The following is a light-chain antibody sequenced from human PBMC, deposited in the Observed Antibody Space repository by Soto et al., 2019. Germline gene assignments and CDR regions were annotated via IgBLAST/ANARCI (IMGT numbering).Light chain of an antibody. J-gene: IGKJ3*01. Sequence: EIVLTQSPGTLSLSPGERVTLSCRASQSVTRSFLAWYQHNPGQAPRLLTNGASSRATGIPDRFSGSGSGANFTLTISRPEPEDFAVYYCHQYGSSPQAFGPGTKVDIK. CDR2: GAS. CDR1: QSVTRSF. CDR3: HQYGSSPQA. V-gene: IGKV3-20*01.